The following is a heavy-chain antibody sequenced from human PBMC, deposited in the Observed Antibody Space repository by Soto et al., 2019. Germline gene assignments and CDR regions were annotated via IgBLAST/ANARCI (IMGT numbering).Heavy chain of an antibody. D-gene: IGHD3-22*01. CDR3: ARDARTDYYDSSGYFPFDY. J-gene: IGHJ4*02. Sequence: QVQLVQSGAEVKKPGSSVKVSCRASGGTFSSYAISWVRQAPGQGLEWMGGIIPSFGTANSAQKFQGRVTITADEATSTAYMELSSLRSEDTAVYYCARDARTDYYDSSGYFPFDYWGQGTLVTVSS. V-gene: IGHV1-69*01. CDR2: IIPSFGTA. CDR1: GGTFSSYA.